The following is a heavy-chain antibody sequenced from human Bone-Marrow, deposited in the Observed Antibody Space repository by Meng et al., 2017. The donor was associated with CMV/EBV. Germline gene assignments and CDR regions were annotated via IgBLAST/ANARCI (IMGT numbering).Heavy chain of an antibody. CDR1: GYTFTSYG. D-gene: IGHD6-13*01. Sequence: ASVKVSCKASGYTFTSYGISWVRQAPGQGLEWMGWISAYNGNTNYAQKLQGRVTMTTDTSTSTGYMELRSLRSDDTAVYYLARAAGYSSSWYRYWGQGTLVTVSS. V-gene: IGHV1-18*01. CDR3: ARAAGYSSSWYRY. J-gene: IGHJ4*02. CDR2: ISAYNGNT.